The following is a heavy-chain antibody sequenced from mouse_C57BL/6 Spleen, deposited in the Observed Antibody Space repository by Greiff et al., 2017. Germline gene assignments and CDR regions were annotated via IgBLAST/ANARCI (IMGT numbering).Heavy chain of an antibody. V-gene: IGHV2-2*01. J-gene: IGHJ1*03. D-gene: IGHD2-12*01. CDR1: GFSLTSYG. CDR2: IWSGGST. Sequence: VQLQQSGPGLVQPSQSLSITCTVSGFSLTSYGVHWVRQSPGKGLEWLGVIWSGGSTDYNAAFISRLSISKDNSKSQVFFKMNSLQADDTAIYYCARNYDFETYFDVWGTGTTVTVSS. CDR3: ARNYDFETYFDV.